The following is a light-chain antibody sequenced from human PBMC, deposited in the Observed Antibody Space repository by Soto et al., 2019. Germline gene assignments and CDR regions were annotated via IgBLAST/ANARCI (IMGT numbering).Light chain of an antibody. V-gene: IGLV3-1*01. CDR3: QSWDSSTDVV. CDR1: KLGDKY. J-gene: IGLJ2*01. Sequence: SYELTQPPSVSVSPGQTASITCSGDKLGDKYACWYQQKPGQSPVLVIYQDSKRPSGIPERFSGSNSGNTDTLTICGTQDIDEADYYCQSWDSSTDVVFGGGTKLTVL. CDR2: QDS.